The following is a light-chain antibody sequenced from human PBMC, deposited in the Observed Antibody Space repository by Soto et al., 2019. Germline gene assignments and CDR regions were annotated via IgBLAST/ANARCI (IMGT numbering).Light chain of an antibody. Sequence: VFAPASGTLALAPGAKATLSLRASQSVSSNYLAWYQQKPGQAPRLFIYGASSRATGIPDGFSGSGSGTDFTLTISRLEPEDFAVYYCQQFGSSPRTFGQGTRLEIK. CDR2: GAS. CDR1: QSVSSNY. CDR3: QQFGSSPRT. V-gene: IGKV3-20*01. J-gene: IGKJ5*01.